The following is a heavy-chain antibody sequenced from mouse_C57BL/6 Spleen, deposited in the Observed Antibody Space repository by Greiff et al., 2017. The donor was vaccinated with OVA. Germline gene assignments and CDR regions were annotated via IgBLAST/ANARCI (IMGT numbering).Heavy chain of an antibody. CDR3: ARSYYSNYLYYFDY. CDR2: IYPGDGDT. CDR1: GYAFSSSW. D-gene: IGHD2-5*01. Sequence: QVQLKQSGPELVKPGASVKISCKASGYAFSSSWMNWVKQRPGKGLEWIGRIYPGDGDTNYNGKFKGKATLTADKSSSTAYMQLSSLTSEDSAVYYCARSYYSNYLYYFDYWGQGTTLTVSS. J-gene: IGHJ2*01. V-gene: IGHV1-82*01.